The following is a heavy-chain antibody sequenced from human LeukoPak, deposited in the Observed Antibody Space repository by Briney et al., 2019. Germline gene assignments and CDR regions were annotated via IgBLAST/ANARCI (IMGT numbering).Heavy chain of an antibody. CDR1: GVNLSSYY. CDR2: LKSDGSSA. CDR3: ARTTLETQYFDR. D-gene: IGHD1-1*01. Sequence: GGSLRLSCAASGVNLSSYYMDWVRQGPGKGVVWVSRLKSDGSSAKYADSVKGRFTISRDDAKNTLYLQMTSLRVEDAAVYYCARTTLETQYFDRWGQGTLVTVSS. V-gene: IGHV3-74*03. J-gene: IGHJ4*02.